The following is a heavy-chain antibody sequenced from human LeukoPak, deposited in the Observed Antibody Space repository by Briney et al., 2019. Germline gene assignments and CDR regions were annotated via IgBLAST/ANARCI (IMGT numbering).Heavy chain of an antibody. D-gene: IGHD1-26*01. CDR2: IKQDGSEK. CDR1: GFTFSNYW. V-gene: IGHV3-7*01. CDR3: ARFGGATNFDY. Sequence: GGSLRLSCAASGFTFSNYWMHWVRQAPGKGLEWVANIKQDGSEKYYVDSVKGRFTISRDNAKNSLYLQMNSLRAEDTAVYYCARFGGATNFDYWGQGTLVTVSS. J-gene: IGHJ4*02.